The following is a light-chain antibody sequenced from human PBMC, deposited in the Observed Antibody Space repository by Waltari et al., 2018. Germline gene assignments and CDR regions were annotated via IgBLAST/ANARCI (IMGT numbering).Light chain of an antibody. J-gene: IGKJ3*01. CDR1: QTVTGW. Sequence: DIQMTQSPSSLSASVGDRVTITCRAIQTVTGWLNWYQEKPGKAPKLLIYSASILESGVPSRFSGSGFGTDFTLTITSLQREDVATYYCQQSYNLPPTFGPGTKVDIK. CDR2: SAS. CDR3: QQSYNLPPT. V-gene: IGKV1-39*01.